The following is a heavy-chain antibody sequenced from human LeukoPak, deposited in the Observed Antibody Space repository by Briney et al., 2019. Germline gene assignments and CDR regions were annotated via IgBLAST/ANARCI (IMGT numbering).Heavy chain of an antibody. Sequence: GRSLRLSCAASGFTFSSYGMHWVRQAPGKGLEWVAVISYDGSNKYYADSVKGRFTISRDNSKNTLYLQMNSLRAEDTAVYYCARSARYCSSTSCMEAFDYWGQGTLVTVSS. CDR1: GFTFSSYG. D-gene: IGHD2-2*01. CDR3: ARSARYCSSTSCMEAFDY. CDR2: ISYDGSNK. J-gene: IGHJ4*02. V-gene: IGHV3-30*03.